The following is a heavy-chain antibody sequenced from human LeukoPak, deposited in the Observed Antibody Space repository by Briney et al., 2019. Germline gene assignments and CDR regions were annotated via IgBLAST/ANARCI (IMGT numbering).Heavy chain of an antibody. CDR1: GYTFTGYY. J-gene: IGHJ6*02. Sequence: ASVKVSCNASGYTFTGYYMHWVRQAPGQGLEWMGWINPNSGGTNYAQKFQGRVTMTRDTSISTAYMELSRLRSDDTAVYYCARAMVRGRYYYGMDVWGQGTTVTVSS. CDR2: INPNSGGT. V-gene: IGHV1-2*02. D-gene: IGHD3-10*01. CDR3: ARAMVRGRYYYGMDV.